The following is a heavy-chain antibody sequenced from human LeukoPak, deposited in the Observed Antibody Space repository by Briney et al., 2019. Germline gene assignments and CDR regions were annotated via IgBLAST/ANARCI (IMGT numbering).Heavy chain of an antibody. J-gene: IGHJ3*02. V-gene: IGHV4-59*01. D-gene: IGHD3-9*01. CDR3: ARGPPYYDILTGYYIGAFDI. CDR2: IYYSGST. Sequence: SETLSLTCTVSGGFFSSYFWSWIRQPPGKGLEWIGYIYYSGSTNYNPSLKSRVTISVDTSKNQFSLKLSSVTAADTAVYYCARGPPYYDILTGYYIGAFDIWGQGTMVTVSS. CDR1: GGFFSSYF.